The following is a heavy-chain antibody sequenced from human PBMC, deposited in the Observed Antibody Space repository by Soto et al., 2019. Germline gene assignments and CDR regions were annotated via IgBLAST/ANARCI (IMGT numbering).Heavy chain of an antibody. D-gene: IGHD4-17*01. V-gene: IGHV3-30-3*01. Sequence: QVQLVESGGGVVQPGKSLRLSCAASGFTFSNYAMHWVRQAPGKGLEWVAVISYDGSNKYYADSVKGRFTISRDNSKNTLYLQMNSLRTEDTAVYYCATGGLLYGDYLDYWGQGTLVTVSS. CDR1: GFTFSNYA. J-gene: IGHJ4*02. CDR3: ATGGLLYGDYLDY. CDR2: ISYDGSNK.